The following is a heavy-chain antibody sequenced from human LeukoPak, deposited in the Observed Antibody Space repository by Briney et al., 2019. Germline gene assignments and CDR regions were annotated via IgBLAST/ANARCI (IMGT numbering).Heavy chain of an antibody. V-gene: IGHV1-46*01. CDR2: INPSGGST. Sequence: ASVKVSRKASGYTFTSYYMHWVRQAPGQGLEWMGIINPSGGSTSYAQKFQGRVTMTRDTSTSTVYMELSSLRSEDTAVYYCARESKMAAMGYWGQGTLVTVSS. D-gene: IGHD2-8*01. CDR1: GYTFTSYY. J-gene: IGHJ4*02. CDR3: ARESKMAAMGY.